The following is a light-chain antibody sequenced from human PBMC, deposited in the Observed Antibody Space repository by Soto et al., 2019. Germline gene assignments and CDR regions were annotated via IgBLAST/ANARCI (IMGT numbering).Light chain of an antibody. J-gene: IGLJ1*01. CDR3: SSYVSSSTYV. CDR2: EVS. CDR1: RSDVGGYDF. Sequence: QSALAQPASVSGSPGQSITISCTGTRSDVGGYDFVSWYQQHPGKAPKLIIYEVSNRPSGVSNRSSGSKSDNTASLTVSGLQAEDEADYYCSSYVSSSTYVFGTGTKVTVL. V-gene: IGLV2-14*01.